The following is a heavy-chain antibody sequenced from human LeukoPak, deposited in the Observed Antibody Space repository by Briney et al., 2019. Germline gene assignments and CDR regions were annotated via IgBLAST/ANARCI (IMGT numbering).Heavy chain of an antibody. CDR1: GYTFTGYY. CDR2: INPNSGGT. Sequence: ASVKVSCKASGYTFTGYYMHWVRQAPGQGLEWMGWINPNSGGTNYAQKFQGRVTMTRDTSTSTVYMELSSLRSEDTAVYYCARSPFRAVAGTPFFDYWGQGTLVTVSS. J-gene: IGHJ4*02. CDR3: ARSPFRAVAGTPFFDY. D-gene: IGHD6-19*01. V-gene: IGHV1-2*02.